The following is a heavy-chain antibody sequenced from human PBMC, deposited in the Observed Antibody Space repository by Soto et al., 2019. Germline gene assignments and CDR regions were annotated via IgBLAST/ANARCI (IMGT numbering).Heavy chain of an antibody. CDR2: IYYSGST. CDR3: ARSYCSSFICYGTFDY. Sequence: PSETLSPTCTVSGGSISGYYWSWIRQPPGKGLEWIGYIYYSGSTNYNPSLKSRVTLSVDTSKNQFSLKLNSVTAADTAVYYCARSYCSSFICYGTFDYWGQGTLVTV. V-gene: IGHV4-59*01. CDR1: GGSISGYY. D-gene: IGHD2-2*01. J-gene: IGHJ4*02.